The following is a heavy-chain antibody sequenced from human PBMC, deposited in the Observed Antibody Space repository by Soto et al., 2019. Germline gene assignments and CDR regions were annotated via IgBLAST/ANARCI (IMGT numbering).Heavy chain of an antibody. Sequence: QVQLVESGGGLVQPGRSLRLSCAVSGFTFSHFGMHWVRQAPGKGLEWVAILSNDGSNKYYADSVQGRFTISGDNSKNTVSLQMDSLRAEDTAVYYCAKDRGIIVKAGDAFDIWGQGTKVTVSS. CDR1: GFTFSHFG. J-gene: IGHJ3*02. V-gene: IGHV3-30*18. CDR3: AKDRGIIVKAGDAFDI. D-gene: IGHD3-16*02. CDR2: LSNDGSNK.